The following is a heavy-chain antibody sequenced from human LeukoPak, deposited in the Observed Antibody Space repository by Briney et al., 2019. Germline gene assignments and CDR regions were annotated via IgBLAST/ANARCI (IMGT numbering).Heavy chain of an antibody. CDR1: RFTFSNSW. J-gene: IGHJ6*03. CDR3: AGCSTVTTYYYSYYMDI. D-gene: IGHD4-17*01. V-gene: IGHV3-7*01. Sequence: GGSLRLSCAASRFTFSNSWMSWVRLAPGKGMEWVAIIEQDGSEKYYVDSVKGRFTISRDNAKNSLYLQMNSLRAEDTAVYYCAGCSTVTTYYYSYYMDIWGKGTTVTVSS. CDR2: IEQDGSEK.